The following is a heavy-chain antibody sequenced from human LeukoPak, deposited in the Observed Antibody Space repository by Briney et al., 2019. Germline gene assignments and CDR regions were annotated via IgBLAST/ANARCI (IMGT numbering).Heavy chain of an antibody. J-gene: IGHJ3*02. CDR3: ARALQLSGAFDI. Sequence: SETLSLTCAVSGGSISSSNWWSWVRQPPGKGLEWIGEIYHSGSTNCNPSLKSRVTISVDKSKNQFSLKLSSVTAADTAVYYCARALQLSGAFDIWGQGTLVTVSS. CDR1: GGSISSSNW. D-gene: IGHD6-13*01. V-gene: IGHV4-4*02. CDR2: IYHSGST.